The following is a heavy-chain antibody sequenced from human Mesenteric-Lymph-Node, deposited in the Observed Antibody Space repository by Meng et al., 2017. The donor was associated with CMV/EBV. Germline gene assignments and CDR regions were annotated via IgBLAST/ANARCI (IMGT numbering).Heavy chain of an antibody. V-gene: IGHV4-4*02. D-gene: IGHD6-13*01. J-gene: IGHJ5*02. Sequence: LACAVSGGSISINSWWSWVRQPPGKGLGWIGEIYHSGSTNYNPSLKSRVIISVDKSKNQFSLKVSSVTAADTAVYYCASWSAANWFDPWGQGTLVTVSS. CDR3: ASWSAANWFDP. CDR2: IYHSGST. CDR1: GGSISINSW.